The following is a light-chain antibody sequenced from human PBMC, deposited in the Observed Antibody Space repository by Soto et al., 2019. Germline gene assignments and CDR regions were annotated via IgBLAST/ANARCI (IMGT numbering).Light chain of an antibody. Sequence: QSALTQPPSASGSPGQSVTISCTGTSSDIGGYTYVSWYQQHPGKAPKLMLYEVNKRPSGVPDRFSGSKSGNTASLSVPGLQAEDEADYYCSSYTGSNNLGVFGGGTKLTVL. V-gene: IGLV2-8*01. CDR1: SSDIGGYTY. J-gene: IGLJ3*02. CDR2: EVN. CDR3: SSYTGSNNLGV.